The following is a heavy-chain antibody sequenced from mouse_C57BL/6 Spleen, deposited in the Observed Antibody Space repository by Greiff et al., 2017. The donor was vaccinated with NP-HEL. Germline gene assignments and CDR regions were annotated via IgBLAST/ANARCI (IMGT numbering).Heavy chain of an antibody. V-gene: IGHV1-4*01. D-gene: IGHD3-3*01. CDR2: INPSSGYT. CDR3: GREGRDY. Sequence: QVQLQQSGAELARPGASVKMSCKASGYTFTSYTMHWVKQRPGQGLEWIGYINPSSGYTNYNQKFKDKATLTEDNSSSTAYMQLSRLTSEDSAVYYCGREGRDYWGQGTTLTVSS. J-gene: IGHJ2*01. CDR1: GYTFTSYT.